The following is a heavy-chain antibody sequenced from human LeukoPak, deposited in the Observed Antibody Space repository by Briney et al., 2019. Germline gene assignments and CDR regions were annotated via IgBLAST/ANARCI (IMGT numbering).Heavy chain of an antibody. Sequence: ASVKVSCKASGGTFSSYAISWVRQAPGQGLEWMGWISAYNGNTNYAQKLQGRVTMTTDTSTSTAYMELRSLRSDDTAVYYCARDLYNWNDAEVNWFDPWGQGTLVTVSS. CDR2: ISAYNGNT. V-gene: IGHV1-18*01. D-gene: IGHD1-1*01. CDR1: GGTFSSYA. J-gene: IGHJ5*02. CDR3: ARDLYNWNDAEVNWFDP.